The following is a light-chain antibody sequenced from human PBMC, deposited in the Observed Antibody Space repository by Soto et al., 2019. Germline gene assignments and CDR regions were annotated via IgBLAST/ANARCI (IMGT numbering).Light chain of an antibody. CDR2: DVN. Sequence: QSALTQPASVSGSPGQSITISCAGTSSDVGGYNYVSWYQQHPGKVPRLIISDVNKRPSGVSDRFSGSKSGNTASLTISGLHAEDEADYYCASFTRRVTLVFGGGTKLTVL. V-gene: IGLV2-14*03. J-gene: IGLJ2*01. CDR1: SSDVGGYNY. CDR3: ASFTRRVTLV.